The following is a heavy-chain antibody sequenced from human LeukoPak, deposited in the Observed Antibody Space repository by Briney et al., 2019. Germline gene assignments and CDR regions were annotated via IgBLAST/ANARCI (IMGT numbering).Heavy chain of an antibody. Sequence: ASVKVSCKASGYTFTSYSLSWVRQAPGQGLEWMGWISAHNGSTDYAQNLQGRVTMTTDTSTSTAYMELRSLRSDDTAVYYCASGVVTAIFYWGQGTLVTVSS. CDR2: ISAHNGST. D-gene: IGHD2-21*02. J-gene: IGHJ4*02. CDR1: GYTFTSYS. CDR3: ASGVVTAIFY. V-gene: IGHV1-18*01.